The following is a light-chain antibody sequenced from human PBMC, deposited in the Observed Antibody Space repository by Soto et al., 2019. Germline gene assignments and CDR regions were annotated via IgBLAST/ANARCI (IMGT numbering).Light chain of an antibody. J-gene: IGKJ1*01. CDR2: GAS. CDR3: QQYGSSGT. CDR1: QSVSNTY. Sequence: EIVLTQSPGTLSLSPWERGPRSCRACQSVSNTYLAWYQQKPGQAPRLLIYGASNRATGIPDRFSGSGSGTDFTLTISRLEPEDFAVYYCQQYGSSGTFGQGTKVDI. V-gene: IGKV3-20*01.